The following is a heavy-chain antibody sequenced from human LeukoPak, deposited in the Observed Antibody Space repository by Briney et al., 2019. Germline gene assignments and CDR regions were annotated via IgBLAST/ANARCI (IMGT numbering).Heavy chain of an antibody. J-gene: IGHJ6*04. CDR1: GFTFSTDS. D-gene: IGHD3-9*01. V-gene: IGHV3-21*01. CDR3: ARDLAAFDILTGTTYYYYALDV. CDR2: ISSSGDYI. Sequence: GGSLRLSCVASGFTFSTDSMKWVRQAPGKGGEGGSYISSSGDYIYYEDSVKGGFTISRDNGKNSLFLQMNSLRAEDTAVYYCARDLAAFDILTGTTYYYYALDVWGKGTTVTVSS.